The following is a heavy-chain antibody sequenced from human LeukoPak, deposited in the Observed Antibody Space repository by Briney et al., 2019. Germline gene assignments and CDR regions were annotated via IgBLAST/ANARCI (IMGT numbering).Heavy chain of an antibody. Sequence: KPSETLSPTCTVSGGSISSYYWSWIRQPPGKGLEWIGDIYYSGSTNYNPSLKSRVTISVDTSKNQFSLKLSSVTAADTAVYYCARAIEGFPLRPFDYWGQGTLVTVSS. V-gene: IGHV4-59*01. J-gene: IGHJ4*02. D-gene: IGHD3-16*01. CDR3: ARAIEGFPLRPFDY. CDR2: IYYSGST. CDR1: GGSISSYY.